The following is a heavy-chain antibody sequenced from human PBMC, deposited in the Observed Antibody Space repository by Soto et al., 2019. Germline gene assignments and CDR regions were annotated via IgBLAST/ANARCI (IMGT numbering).Heavy chain of an antibody. J-gene: IGHJ3*02. D-gene: IGHD3-9*01. Sequence: GGSLRLSCAASGFTFSSYSMNWVRQAPGKGLEWVSYISSSSSTIYYADSVKGRFTISRDNAKNSLYLQMNSLRAEDTAVYYCERVGGFDWLWYDAFDNWGQGTMVTVSS. CDR3: ERVGGFDWLWYDAFDN. V-gene: IGHV3-48*01. CDR2: ISSSSSTI. CDR1: GFTFSSYS.